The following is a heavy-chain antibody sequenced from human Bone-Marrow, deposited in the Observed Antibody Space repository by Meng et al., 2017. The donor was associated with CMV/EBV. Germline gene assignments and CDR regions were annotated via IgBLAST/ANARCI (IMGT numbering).Heavy chain of an antibody. CDR2: IIPIFGTA. J-gene: IGHJ6*02. D-gene: IGHD2-2*02. Sequence: SVKVSCKASGGTFSSYAISWVRQAPGQGLEWMGGIIPIFGTANYAQKFQGRVTITTDESTSTAYMELSSLKTEDTAVYYCTTVPLGYCSSTSCYIGSYGMDVWGQGTTVTVSS. V-gene: IGHV1-69*05. CDR3: TTVPLGYCSSTSCYIGSYGMDV. CDR1: GGTFSSYA.